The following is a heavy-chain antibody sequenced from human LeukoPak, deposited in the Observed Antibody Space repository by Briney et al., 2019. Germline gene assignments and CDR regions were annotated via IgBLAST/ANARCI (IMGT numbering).Heavy chain of an antibody. CDR3: AKDSGELPPFYDY. J-gene: IGHJ4*02. D-gene: IGHD1-7*01. V-gene: IGHV1-46*01. Sequence: ASVKVSCKASGYTFTNYYIHWVRQAPGQGLEWMGLINPGGDNTDYAQNFQGRVTMTRDTSTSTVYMGLSSLRPADTALYYCAKDSGELPPFYDYWGQGTLVTVSS. CDR2: INPGGDNT. CDR1: GYTFTNYY.